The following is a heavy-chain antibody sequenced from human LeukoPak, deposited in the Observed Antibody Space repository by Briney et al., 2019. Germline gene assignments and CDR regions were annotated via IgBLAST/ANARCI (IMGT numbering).Heavy chain of an antibody. CDR1: GGSISSGGYY. D-gene: IGHD3-3*01. J-gene: IGHJ4*02. V-gene: IGHV4-30-2*01. CDR2: IYHSGST. CDR3: ARGMYYDFWSGPHFDY. Sequence: ASETLSLTCTVSGGSISSGGYYWSWIRQPPGKGLEWIGYIYHSGSTYYNPSLKSRVTISVDRSKNQFSLKLSSVTAADTAVYYCARGMYYDFWSGPHFDYWGQGTLVTVSS.